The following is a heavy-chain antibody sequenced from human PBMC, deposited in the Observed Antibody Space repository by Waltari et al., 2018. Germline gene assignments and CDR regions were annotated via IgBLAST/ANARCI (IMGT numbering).Heavy chain of an antibody. J-gene: IGHJ6*02. CDR3: AKLSIAARPEIYGMDV. CDR2: IYYSGST. D-gene: IGHD6-6*01. Sequence: QVQLQESGPGLVKPSETLSLTCTVSGGSISSYYWSWIRQPPVKGLEWIGYIYYSGSTNYNPALKSRVTRSVDTSKNQFSLKLSSVTAADTAVYYCAKLSIAARPEIYGMDVWGQGTTVTVSS. V-gene: IGHV4-59*01. CDR1: GGSISSYY.